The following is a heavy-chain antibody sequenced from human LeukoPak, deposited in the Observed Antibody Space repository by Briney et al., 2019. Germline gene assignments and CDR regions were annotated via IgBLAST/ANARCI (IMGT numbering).Heavy chain of an antibody. D-gene: IGHD3-22*01. V-gene: IGHV3-23*01. J-gene: IGHJ5*02. CDR2: ISGSGGST. CDR3: AKDRGYVDSSGPSIP. CDR1: GFTFSSYA. Sequence: GGSLRLSCAASGFTFSSYAMSWVRQAPGKGLEWVSAISGSGGSTYYADSVEGRFTISRDNSKNTLYLQMNSLRAEDTAVYYCAKDRGYVDSSGPSIPWGQGTLVTVSS.